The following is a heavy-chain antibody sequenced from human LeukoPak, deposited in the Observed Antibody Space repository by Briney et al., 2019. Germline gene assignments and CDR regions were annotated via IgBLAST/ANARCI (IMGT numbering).Heavy chain of an antibody. CDR1: GFTVSSNY. J-gene: IGHJ4*02. CDR3: TKGLWAGVSAARD. V-gene: IGHV3-66*01. D-gene: IGHD2-8*01. CDR2: IYTSGST. Sequence: PGGSLRLSCAASGFTVSSNYMSWVRQAPGKGLEWVSVIYTSGSTYYAGSVKGRFTISRDNSQNTVDLQMNSLRTEDTAVYYCTKGLWAGVSAARDWGQGALVTVSS.